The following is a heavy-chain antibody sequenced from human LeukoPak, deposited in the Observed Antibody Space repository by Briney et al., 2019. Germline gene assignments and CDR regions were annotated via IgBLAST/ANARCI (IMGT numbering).Heavy chain of an antibody. CDR1: GFTFSSYW. CDR3: ARVAARGLTYYDILTGYCPSDY. J-gene: IGHJ4*02. CDR2: IKQDGSEK. Sequence: GGSLRLSCAASGFTFSSYWMSWVRQAPGKGLEWVANIKQDGSEKYYVDSVKGRFTISRDNSKNTLYLQMNSLRAEDTAVYYCARVAARGLTYYDILTGYCPSDYWGQGTLVTVSS. V-gene: IGHV3-7*01. D-gene: IGHD3-9*01.